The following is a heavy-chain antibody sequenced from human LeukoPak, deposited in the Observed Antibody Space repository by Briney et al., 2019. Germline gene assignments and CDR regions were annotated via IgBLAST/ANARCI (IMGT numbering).Heavy chain of an antibody. V-gene: IGHV3-20*04. Sequence: PGGSLRLSCAASGFTFDDYGMSWVRQAPGKGLEWVSGLNWNGGSIGYADSLKGRFTISRDNAKISLYLQMNSLRAEDTAVYYCARVSVVVVITGSSYYYYYMDVWGKGTTVTVSS. CDR1: GFTFDDYG. CDR3: ARVSVVVVITGSSYYYYYMDV. D-gene: IGHD3-22*01. CDR2: LNWNGGSI. J-gene: IGHJ6*03.